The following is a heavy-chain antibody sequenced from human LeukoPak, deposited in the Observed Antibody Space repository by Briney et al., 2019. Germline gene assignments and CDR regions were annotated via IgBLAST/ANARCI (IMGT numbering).Heavy chain of an antibody. CDR3: ARQGSGGRAFDI. J-gene: IGHJ3*02. Sequence: SETLSLTCIVSGGSISSYYRSWIRQPPGKGLEWIGYIYSSGSTNSNPSLKSRVTISVDTSKSQFSLKMTSVTAADTAVYYCARQGSGGRAFDIWGQGTMVTASS. D-gene: IGHD4-23*01. V-gene: IGHV4-59*08. CDR1: GGSISSYY. CDR2: IYSSGST.